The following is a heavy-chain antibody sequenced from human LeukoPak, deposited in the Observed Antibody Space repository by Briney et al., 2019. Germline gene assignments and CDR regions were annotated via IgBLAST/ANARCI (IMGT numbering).Heavy chain of an antibody. Sequence: ASVKVSCKTSEHTFTTYDFNWVRQAPGQGLEWMGWMNPITGNTGYAQSFQGRVTMTTNTSISTAYMELSSLRCEDTAVYYCARGLLADRGKRNWFDPWGQGTLVIVSS. J-gene: IGHJ5*02. V-gene: IGHV1-8*01. CDR1: EHTFTTYD. CDR3: ARGLLADRGKRNWFDP. CDR2: MNPITGNT. D-gene: IGHD6-19*01.